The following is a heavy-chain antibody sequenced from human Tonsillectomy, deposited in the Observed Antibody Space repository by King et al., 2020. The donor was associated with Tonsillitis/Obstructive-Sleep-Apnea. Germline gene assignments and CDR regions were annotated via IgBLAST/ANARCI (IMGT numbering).Heavy chain of an antibody. V-gene: IGHV1-69*01. CDR3: ARGVRADIVIVSPGEAVYAFDI. D-gene: IGHD2/OR15-2a*01. Sequence: VQLVQSGAEVKKPGSSVKVSCKASGGTFSSYAVSWVRQAPGQGLEWMGGIIPIFGTVIYAQKFQGRVTITADESTSTAYMELSSLRSEDTALYYCARGVRADIVIVSPGEAVYAFDIWGQGALVTVSS. CDR2: IIPIFGTV. J-gene: IGHJ3*02. CDR1: GGTFSSYA.